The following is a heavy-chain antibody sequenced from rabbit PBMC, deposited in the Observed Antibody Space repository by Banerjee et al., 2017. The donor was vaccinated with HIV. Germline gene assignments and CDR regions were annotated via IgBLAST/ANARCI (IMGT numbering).Heavy chain of an antibody. D-gene: IGHD4-2*01. J-gene: IGHJ4*01. CDR3: ARDMAGSIPFNL. Sequence: QEQLVESGGGLVQPEGSLTLTCTASGFSFSSDYYMCWVRQAPGKGLEWIACIYADNGSTWYASWVNGRFTISKTSSTTVTLQMTSLTAADTATYFCARDMAGSIPFNLWGQGTLVTVS. CDR1: GFSFSSDYY. V-gene: IGHV1S45*01. CDR2: IYADNGST.